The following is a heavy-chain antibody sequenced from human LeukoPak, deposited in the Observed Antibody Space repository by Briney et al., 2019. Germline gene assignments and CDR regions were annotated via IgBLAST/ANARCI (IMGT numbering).Heavy chain of an antibody. Sequence: SETLSLTCTVSGGSISSYYWSWIRQPAGKGLEWIGRIYTSGSTNYNPSLKSRVTISVDTSKNQFSLKLSSVTAADTAVYYCARVRRIAAAGTVYFDYWGQGTLVTVSS. CDR1: GGSISSYY. V-gene: IGHV4-4*07. CDR2: IYTSGST. CDR3: ARVRRIAAAGTVYFDY. D-gene: IGHD6-13*01. J-gene: IGHJ4*02.